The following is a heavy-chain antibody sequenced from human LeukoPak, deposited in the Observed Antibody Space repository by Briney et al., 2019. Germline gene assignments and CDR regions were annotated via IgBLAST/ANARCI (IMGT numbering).Heavy chain of an antibody. CDR2: INPNSGDT. V-gene: IGHV1-2*02. Sequence: ASVKVSCKASGYTFTGYYVHWVRQAPGQGLEWMGWINPNSGDTNYAQKFQGRVTMTRDTCISTAYMELRSLRSDDTAVYYCARGYGYDYWGQGTLVTVSS. CDR1: GYTFTGYY. J-gene: IGHJ4*02. CDR3: ARGYGYDY. D-gene: IGHD1-1*01.